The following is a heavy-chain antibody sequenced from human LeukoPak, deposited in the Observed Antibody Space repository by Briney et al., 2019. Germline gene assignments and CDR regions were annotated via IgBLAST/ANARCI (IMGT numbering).Heavy chain of an antibody. V-gene: IGHV3-13*01. CDR2: IGTAGDT. CDR1: GFTFSDYD. Sequence: GGSLRLSRAASGFTFSDYDMHWVRQATGKGLEWVSAIGTAGDTYYTGSVKGRFTISGENAKNSLYLQMNSLRAGDTAVYYCARVAKERVGGVYYFDHWGQGTLVTVSS. CDR3: ARVAKERVGGVYYFDH. D-gene: IGHD1-1*01. J-gene: IGHJ4*02.